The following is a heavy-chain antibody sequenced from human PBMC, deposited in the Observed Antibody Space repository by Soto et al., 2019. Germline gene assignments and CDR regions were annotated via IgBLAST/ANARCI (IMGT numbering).Heavy chain of an antibody. CDR3: AKGERASGFGY. J-gene: IGHJ4*02. Sequence: EVQLLESGGDLVQPGGSLRLSCAASGFTFSNYAMSWVRQAPGKGLEWFSSISGSGGGTYYTDSVKGRFTISRDNSKNTLSLQMSSLRAEDTALYYCAKGERASGFGYWGQGTRVTVSS. D-gene: IGHD6-19*01. CDR1: GFTFSNYA. V-gene: IGHV3-23*01. CDR2: ISGSGGGT.